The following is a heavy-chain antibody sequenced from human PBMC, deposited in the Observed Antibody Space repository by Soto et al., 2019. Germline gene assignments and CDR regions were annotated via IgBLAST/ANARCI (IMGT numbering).Heavy chain of an antibody. V-gene: IGHV3-7*05. CDR3: ASYYDSSGYYYHDYYFDY. J-gene: IGHJ4*02. Sequence: GGSLRLSCAAPGFTFSSYWMSWVRQAPGKGLEWVANIKQDGSEKYYVDSVKGQFTISRDNAKNSLYLQMNSLRAEDTAVYYCASYYDSSGYYYHDYYFDYWGQGTLVTVSS. CDR1: GFTFSSYW. CDR2: IKQDGSEK. D-gene: IGHD3-22*01.